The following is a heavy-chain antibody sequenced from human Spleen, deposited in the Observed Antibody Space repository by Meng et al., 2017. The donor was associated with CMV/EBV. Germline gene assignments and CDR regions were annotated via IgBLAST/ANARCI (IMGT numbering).Heavy chain of an antibody. D-gene: IGHD2-2*01. CDR1: FSRYA. V-gene: IGHV3-23*01. CDR2: ISGSGDST. Sequence: FSRYAMSWVRQAPGKGLEWVSVISGSGDSTYYADSVKGRFTISRDNSKSTLYLQVNSLRAGDTAVYYCARPHLGYCSSTSCYNYFDDWGQGTLVTVSS. CDR3: ARPHLGYCSSTSCYNYFDD. J-gene: IGHJ4*02.